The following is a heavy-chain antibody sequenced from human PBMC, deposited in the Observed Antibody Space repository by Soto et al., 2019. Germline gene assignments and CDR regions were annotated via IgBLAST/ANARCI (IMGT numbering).Heavy chain of an antibody. J-gene: IGHJ4*02. Sequence: EVQLVESGGGLVKPGGSLRLSCAASGFTFSSYSMNWVRQAPGKGLEWVSSISSSSSYIYYADSVKGRFTISRDNAKNSLYLQMNSLRVEDTAVYYCASQVGDYSQIDYWGQGTLVTVSS. CDR3: ASQVGDYSQIDY. V-gene: IGHV3-21*01. CDR2: ISSSSSYI. D-gene: IGHD4-17*01. CDR1: GFTFSSYS.